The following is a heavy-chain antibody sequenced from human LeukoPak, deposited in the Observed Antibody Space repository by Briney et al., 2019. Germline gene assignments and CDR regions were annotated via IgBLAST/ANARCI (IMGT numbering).Heavy chain of an antibody. D-gene: IGHD5-18*01. CDR3: ARGASGYSYGFSLSSRYMDV. Sequence: PSHTLSLTCTVSGASISSSSYYWAWLRQPPGKGLERFVSIFYSGSTYYNPSLKSRVTISVDTSKNQFSLKLSSVTAADTAVYYCARGASGYSYGFSLSSRYMDVWGKGTTVTVSS. CDR1: GASISSSSYY. J-gene: IGHJ6*03. CDR2: IFYSGST. V-gene: IGHV4-39*07.